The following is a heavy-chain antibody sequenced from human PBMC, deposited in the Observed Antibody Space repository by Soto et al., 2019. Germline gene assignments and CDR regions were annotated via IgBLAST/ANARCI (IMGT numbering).Heavy chain of an antibody. CDR1: GYTFTIYG. J-gene: IGHJ4*02. D-gene: IGHD2-2*01. V-gene: IGHV1-18*04. Sequence: QVQLVQSGAEVKKPGASVKVSCKSSGYTFTIYGIRWVRQAPGQGLVWRGWISAYNGNTNYAQKLQERVTMTTHTSRSAAYMELRSLSSGDTGVYYCARGSQFLNQLPVEEAESSSAGNPTPLDYWCEGTLITVSS. CDR3: ARGSQFLNQLPVEEAESSSAGNPTPLDY. CDR2: ISAYNGNT.